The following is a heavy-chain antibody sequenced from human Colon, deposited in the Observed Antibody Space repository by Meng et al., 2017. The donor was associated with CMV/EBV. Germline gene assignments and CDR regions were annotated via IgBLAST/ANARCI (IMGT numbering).Heavy chain of an antibody. CDR1: GFSFSDYY. D-gene: IGHD5-18*01. V-gene: IGHV3-11*05. CDR3: VREKGYTYGRLDS. J-gene: IGHJ4*02. Sequence: QMQLGESGGGLGKPGGSLSLSCAASGFSFSDYYMTWIRQAPGRGLEWVSYMSTSGSYTNYADSVKGRFTISRDNAKNSLYLQMNSLRADDTAVYYCVREKGYTYGRLDSWGQGTLVTVSS. CDR2: MSTSGSYT.